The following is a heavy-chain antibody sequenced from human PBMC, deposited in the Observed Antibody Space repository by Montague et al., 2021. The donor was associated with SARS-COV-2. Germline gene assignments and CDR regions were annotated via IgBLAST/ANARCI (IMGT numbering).Heavy chain of an antibody. CDR3: AGPGVENNGWYLSYFEY. V-gene: IGHV3-30*04. CDR2: ISSDGTNK. CDR1: GFTLSSYS. J-gene: IGHJ4*02. D-gene: IGHD6-19*01. Sequence: SLRLSCAASGFTLSSYSMYWVRQAPGKGLEWVAVISSDGTNKYFRDSVRGRFTISRDKSNNTVFLQMSSLRPEDTAVYYCAGPGVENNGWYLSYFEYWGQGSLVTVST.